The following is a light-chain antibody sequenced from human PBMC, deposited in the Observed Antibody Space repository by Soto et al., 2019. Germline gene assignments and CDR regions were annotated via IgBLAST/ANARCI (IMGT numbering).Light chain of an antibody. Sequence: QSALARPASVSGSPGQSITISCTGTSSDIGTYNYVSWYQQHAGKVPKLMIYDVSNRPSGVSDRFSGSKSGNTASLTISGLQAEDDADYYCTSYTSSRTVVFGAGTKLTVL. CDR3: TSYTSSRTVV. V-gene: IGLV2-14*03. CDR1: SSDIGTYNY. J-gene: IGLJ2*01. CDR2: DVS.